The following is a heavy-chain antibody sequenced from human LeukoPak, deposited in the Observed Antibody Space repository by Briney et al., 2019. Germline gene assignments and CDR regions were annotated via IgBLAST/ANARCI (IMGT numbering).Heavy chain of an antibody. J-gene: IGHJ5*02. V-gene: IGHV1-69*06. D-gene: IGHD6-13*01. CDR3: ARDPAAAAPGWFDP. Sequence: ASVKVSCKASGGTFSSYAISWVRQAPGQELEWMGGIVPIFGTANYAQKFQGRVTITADKSTSTAYMELSSLRSEDMAVYYCARDPAAAAPGWFDPWGQGTLVTVSS. CDR2: IVPIFGTA. CDR1: GGTFSSYA.